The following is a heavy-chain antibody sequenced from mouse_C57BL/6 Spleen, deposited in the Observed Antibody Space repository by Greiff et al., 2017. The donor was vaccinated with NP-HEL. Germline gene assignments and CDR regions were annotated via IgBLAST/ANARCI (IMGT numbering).Heavy chain of an antibody. J-gene: IGHJ1*03. CDR3: SKLGERYFDV. CDR2: ISLKSDNYAT. Sequence: DVQLQESGGGLVQPGGSMKLSCVASGFTFSNYWMNWVRQSPEKGLEWVAQISLKSDNYATHYAESVKGRFTISRDNSKSSVYLQMNNLRAEDSGIYYCSKLGERYFDVWGTGTTVTVSS. V-gene: IGHV6-3*01. CDR1: GFTFSNYW. D-gene: IGHD4-1*01.